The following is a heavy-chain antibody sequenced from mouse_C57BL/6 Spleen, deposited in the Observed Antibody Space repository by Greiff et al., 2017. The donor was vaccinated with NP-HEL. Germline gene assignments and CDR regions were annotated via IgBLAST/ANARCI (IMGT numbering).Heavy chain of an antibody. Sequence: VQLQQSGTELVKPGASVKLSCKASGYTFTSYWMHWVKQRPGQGLEWIGNINPSNGGTNYNEKFKSKATLTVDKSSSTAYMQLSSLTSEDSAVYYRAISIYYYGSSTYWGQGTLVTVSA. CDR3: AISIYYYGSSTY. J-gene: IGHJ3*01. CDR1: GYTFTSYW. D-gene: IGHD1-1*01. CDR2: INPSNGGT. V-gene: IGHV1-53*01.